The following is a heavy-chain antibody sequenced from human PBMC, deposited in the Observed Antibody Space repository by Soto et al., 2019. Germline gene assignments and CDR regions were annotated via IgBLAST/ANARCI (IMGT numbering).Heavy chain of an antibody. CDR2: IYPADSDS. D-gene: IGHD6-19*01. CDR3: VRRHREVAGIFDY. Sequence: GESLKISCRFSGYTFANYWVGWVRQMPEKGLEWMGIIYPADSDSRYSPSFQGQVTISADKSINTAYLQWGSLKASDTAMYFCVRRHREVAGIFDYWGQGTLVTVSS. CDR1: GYTFANYW. V-gene: IGHV5-51*01. J-gene: IGHJ4*02.